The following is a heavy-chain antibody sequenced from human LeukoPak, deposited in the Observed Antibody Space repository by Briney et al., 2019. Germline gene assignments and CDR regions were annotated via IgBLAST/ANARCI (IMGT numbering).Heavy chain of an antibody. CDR3: ATRNFMTTVTPGRDYYYYYMDV. CDR2: ISYDGSNK. CDR1: GFTFSSYW. Sequence: GGSLRLSCAASGFTFSSYWMSWVRQAPGKGLEWVAVISYDGSNKYYADSVKGRFTISRDNSKNTLYLQMNSLRAEDTAVYYCATRNFMTTVTPGRDYYYYYMDVWGKGTTVTVSS. V-gene: IGHV3-30*03. J-gene: IGHJ6*03. D-gene: IGHD4-17*01.